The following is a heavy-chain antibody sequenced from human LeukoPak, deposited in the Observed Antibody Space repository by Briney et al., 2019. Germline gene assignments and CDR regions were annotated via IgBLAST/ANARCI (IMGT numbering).Heavy chain of an antibody. CDR1: AGSISNYY. V-gene: IGHV4-4*07. CDR2: IYASGSA. CDR3: ARTPIYYFDNSGYYN. J-gene: IGHJ4*02. D-gene: IGHD3-22*01. Sequence: SETLSLTCTVSAGSISNYYWSWIRQPAGRGLEWIGLIYASGSANYNPSLKSRVTMSVDTSKNQFSLKLSSVTAADTAVYYCARTPIYYFDNSGYYNWGQGTLVTVSS.